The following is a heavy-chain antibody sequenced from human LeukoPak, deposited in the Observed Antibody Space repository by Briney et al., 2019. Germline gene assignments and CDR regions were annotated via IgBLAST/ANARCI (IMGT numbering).Heavy chain of an antibody. CDR3: ARSAEHCNNGVCFTDYYMDV. CDR1: GYTFSVSY. CDR2: INPNSGDT. V-gene: IGHV1-2*06. Sequence: ASVKVSFKASGYTFSVSYIHWVRQAPGQGLEWLGRINPNSGDTNYAQNLHGRVTMTRDTSITTAYMELNSLTSDDTAVYFCARSAEHCNNGVCFTDYYMDVWGKGTTVTVSS. D-gene: IGHD2-8*01. J-gene: IGHJ6*03.